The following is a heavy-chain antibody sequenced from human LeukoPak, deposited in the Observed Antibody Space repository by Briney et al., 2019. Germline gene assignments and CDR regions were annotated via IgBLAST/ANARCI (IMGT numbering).Heavy chain of an antibody. J-gene: IGHJ2*01. V-gene: IGHV4-59*01. Sequence: PSETLSLTCTVSGGSISSNYWSGIRQPPGKGLECIGYIYYSGSTNYNPSLKSRITISVDTSKNQFSLKLSSVTAADTAMYYCARTAMVPAAMHTWCFDLWGRGTLVTVSS. D-gene: IGHD2-2*01. CDR2: IYYSGST. CDR3: ARTAMVPAAMHTWCFDL. CDR1: GGSISSNY.